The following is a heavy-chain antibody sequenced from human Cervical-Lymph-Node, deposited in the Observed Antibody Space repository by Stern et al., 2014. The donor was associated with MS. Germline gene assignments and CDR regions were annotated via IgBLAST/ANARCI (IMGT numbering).Heavy chain of an antibody. D-gene: IGHD2-2*01. V-gene: IGHV3-23*04. J-gene: IGHJ6*02. CDR2: IRHNGVYT. CDR1: GFTFSTYA. Sequence: EVQLVESGGGLVQHGGSLRLSCAASGFTFSTYAFSWVRQAPGKGLEWVSSIRHNGVYTYDADAVKGRFTISRDNSKSMLYLEMQSLRAEDTAVYHCAKDLGRGVVVVPLYGLDVWGQGTTVTVSS. CDR3: AKDLGRGVVVVPLYGLDV.